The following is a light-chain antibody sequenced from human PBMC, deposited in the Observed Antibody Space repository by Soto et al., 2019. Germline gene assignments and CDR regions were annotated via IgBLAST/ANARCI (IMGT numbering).Light chain of an antibody. V-gene: IGKV3-11*01. CDR2: DAS. Sequence: EIVLTQSPAPLSLSPGERATISCRASQSVSSYLAWYQQKPGQAPRLLIYDASNRATGIPARFSGSGSGTDFTLTISSLEPEDFAVYYCQHRSNWPPTFGQGTKVEIK. J-gene: IGKJ1*01. CDR1: QSVSSY. CDR3: QHRSNWPPT.